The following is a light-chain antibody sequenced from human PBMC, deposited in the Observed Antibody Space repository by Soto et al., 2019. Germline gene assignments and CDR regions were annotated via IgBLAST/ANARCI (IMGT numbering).Light chain of an antibody. V-gene: IGKV3-15*01. CDR1: QSVSSN. J-gene: IGKJ2*01. CDR2: GAS. CDR3: KQYNDWPPKQYT. Sequence: EIVMTQSPATLSVSPGERATLSCRASQSVSSNLAWYQQKPGQAPRLLIYGASTRATGIPARFSGSGSGTEFTLTISSLQSEDFAVYYCKQYNDWPPKQYTFGQGTKLEIK.